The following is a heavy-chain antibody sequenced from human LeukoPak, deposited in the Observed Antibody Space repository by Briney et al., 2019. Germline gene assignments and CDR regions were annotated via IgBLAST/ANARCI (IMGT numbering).Heavy chain of an antibody. CDR1: GGTFSSYA. CDR3: ARTVINFNHYYDSSGYYSDSGLSY. D-gene: IGHD3-22*01. J-gene: IGHJ4*02. V-gene: IGHV1-69*05. CDR2: IIPIFGTA. Sequence: SVKVSCKASGGTFSSYAISWVRQAPGQGLEWMGRIIPIFGTANYAQKFQGRVTITTDESTSTAYMELSSLRSEDTAVYYCARTVINFNHYYDSSGYYSDSGLSYWGQGTLVTVSS.